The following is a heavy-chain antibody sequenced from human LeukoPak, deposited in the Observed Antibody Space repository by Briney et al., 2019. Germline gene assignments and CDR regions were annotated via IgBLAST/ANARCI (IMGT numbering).Heavy chain of an antibody. CDR1: GFTFSSYS. CDR3: VRALYDGSGYYSHFDY. Sequence: GGSLRLSCAGSGFTFSSYSMTWVRQASGKGLEWVSSITRSSIYTYYADSVKGRFTISRDNAKKSLYLQMNSLRTEDTAVYYCVRALYDGSGYYSHFDYWGQGTLVTVSS. V-gene: IGHV3-21*01. D-gene: IGHD3-22*01. J-gene: IGHJ4*02. CDR2: ITRSSIYT.